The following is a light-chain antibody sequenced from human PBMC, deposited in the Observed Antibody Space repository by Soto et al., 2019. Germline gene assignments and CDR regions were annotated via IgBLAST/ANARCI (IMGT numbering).Light chain of an antibody. J-gene: IGKJ2*01. Sequence: DIQLTQSPSFLSASVGDRVTITCRASQGISSFLAWYQQKPGKAPKLLIYAASTLQSGVPSRFSGSGHGREFTLTISSLQPGDFATYYCQQLNNYPYTFGQGTKLEIK. CDR1: QGISSF. CDR2: AAS. V-gene: IGKV1-9*01. CDR3: QQLNNYPYT.